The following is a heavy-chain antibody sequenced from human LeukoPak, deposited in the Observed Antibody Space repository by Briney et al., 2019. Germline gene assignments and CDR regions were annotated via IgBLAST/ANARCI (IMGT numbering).Heavy chain of an antibody. CDR3: ARELIVGATTSTGY. J-gene: IGHJ4*02. CDR2: INPNSGGT. V-gene: IGHV1-2*02. CDR1: GYTFTGYY. D-gene: IGHD1-26*01. Sequence: AASVKVSCKASGYTFTGYYMHWVRPAPGQGLEWMGWINPNSGGTNYAQKFQGRVTMTRDTSISTAYMELSRLRSDDTAVYYCARELIVGATTSTGYWGQGTLVTVSS.